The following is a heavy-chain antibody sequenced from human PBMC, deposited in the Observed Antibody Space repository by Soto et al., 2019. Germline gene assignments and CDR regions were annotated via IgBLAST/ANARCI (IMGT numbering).Heavy chain of an antibody. CDR1: GYTFTGYY. CDR2: INPNSGGT. D-gene: IGHD5-12*01. CDR3: ARAGRIVATMEDDAFDI. J-gene: IGHJ3*02. V-gene: IGHV1-2*04. Sequence: ASVKVSCKASGYTFTGYYMHWVRQAPGQGLEWMGWINPNSGGTNYAQKFQGWVTMTRDTSISTAYMELSRLRSDDTAVYYCARAGRIVATMEDDAFDIWGQGTMVTVSS.